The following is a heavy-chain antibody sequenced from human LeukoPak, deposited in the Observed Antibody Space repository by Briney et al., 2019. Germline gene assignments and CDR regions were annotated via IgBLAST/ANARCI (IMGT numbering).Heavy chain of an antibody. CDR3: ARGQVVLRFDP. CDR1: GGSFSDYY. J-gene: IGHJ5*02. Sequence: PSETRSLTCAVSGGSFSDYYWSWIRQPPGKGLEWIGEINHRGSTNYNPSLKSRVNISIDTSKKQFSLKLSSVTAADTAVYYCARGQVVLRFDPWGQGTLVTVSS. D-gene: IGHD2-8*01. CDR2: INHRGST. V-gene: IGHV4-34*01.